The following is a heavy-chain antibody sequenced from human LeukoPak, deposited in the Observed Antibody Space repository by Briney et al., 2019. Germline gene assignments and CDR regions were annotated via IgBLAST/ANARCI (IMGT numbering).Heavy chain of an antibody. V-gene: IGHV4-4*07. CDR2: IYTSGST. CDR1: GGSISSYY. D-gene: IGHD3-3*01. CDR3: AREGVTYYDFWSCRGPFDY. J-gene: IGHJ4*02. Sequence: PSETLSLTCTVTGGSISSYYWSWIRQPAGKGLEWIGRIYTSGSTNYNPSLKSRVTMSVDTSKNQFSLKLSSVTAADTAVYYCAREGVTYYDFWSCRGPFDYWGQGTLVTVSS.